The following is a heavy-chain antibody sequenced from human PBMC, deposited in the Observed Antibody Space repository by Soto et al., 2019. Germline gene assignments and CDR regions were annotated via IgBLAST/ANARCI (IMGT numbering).Heavy chain of an antibody. CDR3: ARERQLGVYYYYYMDV. CDR2: IYSGGST. D-gene: IGHD6-6*01. Sequence: EVQLVESGGGLVQPGGSLRLSCAASGFTVSSNYMSWVRQAPGKGLEWVSVIYSGGSTYYADSVKGRFTISRDNSTNTLYLQMNSLRAEDTAVYYCARERQLGVYYYYYMDVWGKGTTVTVSS. CDR1: GFTVSSNY. J-gene: IGHJ6*03. V-gene: IGHV3-66*01.